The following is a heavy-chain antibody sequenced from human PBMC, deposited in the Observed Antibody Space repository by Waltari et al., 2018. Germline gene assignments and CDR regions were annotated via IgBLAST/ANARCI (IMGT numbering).Heavy chain of an antibody. V-gene: IGHV4-4*07. CDR2: IYTSGST. CDR3: ARSRESSSLFDY. J-gene: IGHJ4*02. Sequence: QVQLQESGPGLVNPSETLSLTCTVSGASVSNYYWNWIRQPAGKGLEWIGRIYTSGSTNYNPSLKSRVTMSVDTSKNQFSLKLSSVTAADTAVYYCARSRESSSLFDYWGQGTLVAVSS. D-gene: IGHD2-2*01. CDR1: GASVSNYY.